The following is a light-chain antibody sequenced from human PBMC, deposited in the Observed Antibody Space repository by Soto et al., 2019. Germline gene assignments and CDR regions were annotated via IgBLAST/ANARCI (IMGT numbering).Light chain of an antibody. J-gene: IGLJ2*01. CDR2: EVN. CDR1: SSDVGNYNR. V-gene: IGLV2-18*01. CDR3: SLYTTSSTRVV. Sequence: QSALTQPPSVSRSPGQSVTISCTGTSSDVGNYNRVSWYQQPPGTAPKLIIYEVNNRPSGVPDRFSGSKSGNTASLTISGLQAEDEANYFCSLYTTSSTRVVFGGGTKLTVL.